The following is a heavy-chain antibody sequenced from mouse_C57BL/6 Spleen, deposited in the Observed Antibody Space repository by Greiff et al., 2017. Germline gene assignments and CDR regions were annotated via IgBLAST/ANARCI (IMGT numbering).Heavy chain of an antibody. D-gene: IGHD1-1*01. V-gene: IGHV1-55*01. J-gene: IGHJ1*03. CDR1: GYTFTSYW. CDR2: IYPGSGST. Sequence: QVQLQQPGAELVKPGASVKMSCKASGYTFTSYWITWVKQRPGQGLEWIGDIYPGSGSTNYTEKFKSKATLTVDTSSSTAYMQLSSLTSEASAVXYCTRPPDGSYWYFDVWGTGTTVTVSS. CDR3: TRPPDGSYWYFDV.